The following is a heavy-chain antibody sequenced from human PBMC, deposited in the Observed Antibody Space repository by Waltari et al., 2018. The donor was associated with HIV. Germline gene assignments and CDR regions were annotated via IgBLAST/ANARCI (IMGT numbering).Heavy chain of an antibody. J-gene: IGHJ6*02. CDR3: ASGYSSSWRSDYYYYGMDV. CDR2: INSDGSST. Sequence: EVQLVESGGGLVQPGGSLRLSCAASGFTFSSYCMHWVRQAPGKGVVGVSRINSDGSSTSYADSVKGRFTISRDNAKNTLYLQMNSLRAEDTAVYYCASGYSSSWRSDYYYYGMDVWGQGTTVTVSS. D-gene: IGHD6-13*01. CDR1: GFTFSSYC. V-gene: IGHV3-74*01.